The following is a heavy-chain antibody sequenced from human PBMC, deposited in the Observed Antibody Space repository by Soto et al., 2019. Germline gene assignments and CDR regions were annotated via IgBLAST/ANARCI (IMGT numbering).Heavy chain of an antibody. CDR2: IIPILGIA. CDR3: ARDKSGSYPPYYYYGMDV. V-gene: IGHV1-69*08. CDR1: GGTFSSYT. Sequence: QVQLVQSGAEVKKPGSSVKVSCKASGGTFSSYTISWVRQAPGQGLEWMGRIIPILGIANYAQKFQGRVNITADKSTSTAYMELSSLRSEDTAVYYCARDKSGSYPPYYYYGMDVWGQGTTVTVSS. D-gene: IGHD1-26*01. J-gene: IGHJ6*02.